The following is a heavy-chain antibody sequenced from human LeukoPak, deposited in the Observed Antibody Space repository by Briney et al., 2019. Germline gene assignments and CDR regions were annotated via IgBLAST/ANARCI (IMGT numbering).Heavy chain of an antibody. V-gene: IGHV3-7*01. Sequence: HPGGSVSLSCAASGFNFRSLWMRWVRQARGGGAEWVDNMNQDGGKTYYVASVKGRFTISRDNAKNSLSLQMSSLRAEDTAVYYCTKDRQGPNQYHMDDWGKGTPVTVSS. CDR1: GFNFRSLW. CDR2: MNQDGGKT. J-gene: IGHJ6*03. CDR3: TKDRQGPNQYHMDD.